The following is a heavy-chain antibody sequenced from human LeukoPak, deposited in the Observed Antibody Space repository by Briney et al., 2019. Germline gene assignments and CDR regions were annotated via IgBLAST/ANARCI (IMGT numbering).Heavy chain of an antibody. V-gene: IGHV4-38-2*01. CDR3: ARGGRRMVAASYFES. D-gene: IGHD2-15*01. J-gene: IGHJ4*02. Sequence: SETLSLTCAVSAYSISSGYSWGWIRQSPGKGLEWIGSVSHTGSTYYNPSLKSRVTLSVDTSKHHFSLKLTSVTAADTAVYYCARGGRRMVAASYFESWGQGTLVTVFS. CDR1: AYSISSGYS. CDR2: VSHTGST.